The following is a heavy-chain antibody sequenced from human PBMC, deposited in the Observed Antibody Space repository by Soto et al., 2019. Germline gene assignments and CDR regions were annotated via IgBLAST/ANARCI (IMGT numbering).Heavy chain of an antibody. CDR2: IYYSGST. CDR1: GDSISTYY. CDR3: ARFRWGSHSGMDV. J-gene: IGHJ6*02. D-gene: IGHD2-21*01. V-gene: IGHV4-59*01. Sequence: SNTLSLTCTVSGDSISTYYCTWIRQPPGKGLEWIGYIYYSGSTNYNPSLKSRVTISVDTSKNHFSLKLSSVTAADTAVYFCARFRWGSHSGMDVWGQGTTVTVSS.